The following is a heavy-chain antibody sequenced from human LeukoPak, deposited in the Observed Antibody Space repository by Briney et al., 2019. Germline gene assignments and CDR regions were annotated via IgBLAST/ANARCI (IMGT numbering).Heavy chain of an antibody. Sequence: PGGSLRLSCAASGFTFSSYWMSWVRQAPGKGLEWVANIKQDGSEKFYVDSVKGRFTISRDSAKNSLYLQMNSLRAEDTAVYYCAEGVGSAIDYWGQGTLVTVSS. CDR3: AEGVGSAIDY. CDR1: GFTFSSYW. V-gene: IGHV3-7*01. J-gene: IGHJ4*02. CDR2: IKQDGSEK. D-gene: IGHD2-21*02.